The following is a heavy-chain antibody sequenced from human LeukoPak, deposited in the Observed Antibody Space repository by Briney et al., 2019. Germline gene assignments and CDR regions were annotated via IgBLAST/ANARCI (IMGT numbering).Heavy chain of an antibody. CDR1: GYTFTDYY. J-gene: IGHJ4*02. CDR2: INPNGGGT. D-gene: IGHD3-22*01. Sequence: ASVKVSCKASGYTFTDYYIHWVRQAPGQGLEWMGWINPNGGGTNYAQKFQGRVTMTRDTSINTAYMELSRLRSDDTAVYYCARVSVVVTPYFDYWGQGTLVTVSS. CDR3: ARVSVVVTPYFDY. V-gene: IGHV1-2*02.